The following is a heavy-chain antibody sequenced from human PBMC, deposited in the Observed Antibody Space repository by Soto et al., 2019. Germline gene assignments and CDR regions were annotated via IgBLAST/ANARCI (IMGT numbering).Heavy chain of an antibody. CDR3: ARGGQLLYINNWFDP. J-gene: IGHJ5*02. Sequence: GGSLRLSCAASGFTLSDYYMSWIRQAPGKGLEWVSYISSSGSTIYYADSVKGRFTISRDNAKNSLYLQMNSLRAEDTAVYYCARGGQLLYINNWFDPWGQGTLVTVSS. V-gene: IGHV3-11*01. D-gene: IGHD2-2*02. CDR1: GFTLSDYY. CDR2: ISSSGSTI.